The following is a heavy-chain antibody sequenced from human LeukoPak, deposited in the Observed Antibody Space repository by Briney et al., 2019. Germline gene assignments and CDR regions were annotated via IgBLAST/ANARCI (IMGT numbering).Heavy chain of an antibody. CDR2: ISGSGGRT. Sequence: PGGSLRLSCAASGFTFSRYAMSWGGQAPGKGGEGVSGISGSGGRTYYADTVKGRFTISRENTKNTLYLQMNSLRAEDTAVYYCAKDLSIAPYDAFDIWGQGTMVTVSS. J-gene: IGHJ3*02. D-gene: IGHD6-6*01. CDR1: GFTFSRYA. CDR3: AKDLSIAPYDAFDI. V-gene: IGHV3-23*01.